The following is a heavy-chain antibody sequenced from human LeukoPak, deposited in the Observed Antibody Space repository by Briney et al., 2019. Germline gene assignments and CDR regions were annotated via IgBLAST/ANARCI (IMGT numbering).Heavy chain of an antibody. Sequence: SSETLSLTCTVSGGSISSYYWSWIRQPAGKGLEWIGRIYTSGSTNYNPSLKSRVTMSVDTSKNQFSLKLSSVTAADTAVYYCARDMSLKVRTYYYYMDVWGKGTTVTVSS. J-gene: IGHJ6*03. CDR2: IYTSGST. CDR3: ARDMSLKVRTYYYYMDV. D-gene: IGHD3/OR15-3a*01. CDR1: GGSISSYY. V-gene: IGHV4-4*07.